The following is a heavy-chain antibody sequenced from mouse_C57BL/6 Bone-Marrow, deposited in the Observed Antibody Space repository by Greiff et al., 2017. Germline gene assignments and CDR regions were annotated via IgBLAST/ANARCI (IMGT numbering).Heavy chain of an antibody. D-gene: IGHD2-1*01. CDR3: ARLGYGHYAWFAY. Sequence: QVQLKESGPELVKPGASVKMSCKASGYTFTDYVISWVKQRTGQGLEWIGEIYPGSGSTYNNEKFKGRATLTADKSSNTAYMQFSSLTSEDSAVYVCARLGYGHYAWFAYWGQGTLVTVSA. V-gene: IGHV1-77*01. CDR1: GYTFTDYV. J-gene: IGHJ3*01. CDR2: IYPGSGST.